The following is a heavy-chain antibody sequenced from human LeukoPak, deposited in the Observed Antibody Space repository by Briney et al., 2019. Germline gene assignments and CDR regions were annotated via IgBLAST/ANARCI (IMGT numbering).Heavy chain of an antibody. D-gene: IGHD3-3*01. CDR1: GFTFSSYE. Sequence: PGGSLRLSCAASGFTFSSYEMNWVRQAPGKGLEWVSYISSSGSTIYYADSVKGRFTIPRDNAKNSLYLQMNSLRAEDTAVYYCARGGVRNYFDYWGQGTLVTVSS. J-gene: IGHJ4*02. V-gene: IGHV3-48*03. CDR2: ISSSGSTI. CDR3: ARGGVRNYFDY.